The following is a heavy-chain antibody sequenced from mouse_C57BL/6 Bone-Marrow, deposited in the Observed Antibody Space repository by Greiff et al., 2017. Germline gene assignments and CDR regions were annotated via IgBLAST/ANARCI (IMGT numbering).Heavy chain of an antibody. CDR1: GYTFTDYY. D-gene: IGHD1-1*01. J-gene: IGHJ3*01. CDR2: INPNNGGT. Sequence: EVQLQQSGPELVKPGASVKISCKASGYTFTDYYMNWVKQSHGKSLEWIGDINPNNGGTSYNQKFKGKATLTVDKSSSTAYMELRSLTSEDSAVYYCARQNYYGSSRAWFAYWGQGTLVTVSA. CDR3: ARQNYYGSSRAWFAY. V-gene: IGHV1-26*01.